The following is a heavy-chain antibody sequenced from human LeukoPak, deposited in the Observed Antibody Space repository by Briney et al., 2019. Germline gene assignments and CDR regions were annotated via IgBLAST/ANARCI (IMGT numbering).Heavy chain of an antibody. Sequence: PGGSLRLSCAASGFTFSSYAMHWVRQAPGKGLGWVAVISYDGSNKYYADSVKGRFTISRDNSKNTLYLQMNSLRAEDTAVYYCARVPPAVGMFDYWGQGTLVTVSS. CDR2: ISYDGSNK. D-gene: IGHD2-21*01. CDR3: ARVPPAVGMFDY. J-gene: IGHJ4*02. CDR1: GFTFSSYA. V-gene: IGHV3-30*04.